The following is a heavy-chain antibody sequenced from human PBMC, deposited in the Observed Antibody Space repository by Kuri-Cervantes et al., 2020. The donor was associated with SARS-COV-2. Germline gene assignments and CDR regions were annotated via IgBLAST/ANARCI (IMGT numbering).Heavy chain of an antibody. CDR1: GFTFSSYG. CDR3: AKRGFDY. V-gene: IGHV3-30*18. CDR2: ISYDGSNK. Sequence: GESLKISCAASGFTFSSYGMHWVRQAPGKGLEWVAVISYDGSNKYYADSVKGRFTISRDNSKNTLYLQMNSLRAEDTAVYYCAKRGFDYWGQGTLVTVSS. J-gene: IGHJ4*02.